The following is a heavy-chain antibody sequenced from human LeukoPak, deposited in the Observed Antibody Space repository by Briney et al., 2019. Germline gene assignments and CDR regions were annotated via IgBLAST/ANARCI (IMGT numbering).Heavy chain of an antibody. J-gene: IGHJ4*02. V-gene: IGHV4-59*08. CDR2: IYYSGST. CDR1: GGSISSYY. Sequence: SETLSLTCTVSGGSISSYYWSWIRQPPGKGLEWIGYIYYSGSTNYNPSLKSRVTISVDTSKNQFSLKLSSVTAADTAVYYCARVVFHYYGSGSYSNPFDYWGQGTLVTVSS. CDR3: ARVVFHYYGSGSYSNPFDY. D-gene: IGHD3-10*01.